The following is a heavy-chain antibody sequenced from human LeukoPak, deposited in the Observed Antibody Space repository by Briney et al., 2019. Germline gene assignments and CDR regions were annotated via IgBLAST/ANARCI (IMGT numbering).Heavy chain of an antibody. Sequence: PSETLSLTCTVSGGSISSYYWSWIRQPPGEGLEWIGYMYYSGSTNYNPSLKSRVTISVDTSKNQFSLKLSSVTAADTAVYCCARLLAEQWLASYYYYMDVWGKGTTVTVSS. D-gene: IGHD6-19*01. CDR1: GGSISSYY. CDR2: MYYSGST. V-gene: IGHV4-59*08. CDR3: ARLLAEQWLASYYYYMDV. J-gene: IGHJ6*03.